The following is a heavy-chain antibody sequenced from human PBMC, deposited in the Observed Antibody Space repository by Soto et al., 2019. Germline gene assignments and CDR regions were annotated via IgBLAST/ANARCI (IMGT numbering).Heavy chain of an antibody. CDR3: VAGDNADY. Sequence: EVQVVESGGALARPGESLRLSCVASGITTSVYWMAWVRQAPGRGLEWVASIKSDGSVNYYTDSLKGRFTISRDSAINSLYLQLSSLRGEDTAVYFCVAGDNADYWGQGTLVTVSP. D-gene: IGHD3-10*01. V-gene: IGHV3-7*03. J-gene: IGHJ4*02. CDR1: GITTSVYW. CDR2: IKSDGSVN.